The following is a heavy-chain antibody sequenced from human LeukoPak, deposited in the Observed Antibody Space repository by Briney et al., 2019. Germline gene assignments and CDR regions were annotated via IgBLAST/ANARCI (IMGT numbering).Heavy chain of an antibody. V-gene: IGHV3-30*18. CDR1: GFTFSSYG. CDR2: ISYDGSNK. CDR3: AKDLHMIAVAGPFDY. J-gene: IGHJ4*02. Sequence: GGSRRLSCAASGFTFSSYGMHWVRQAPGKGLEWVAVISYDGSNKYYADSVKGRFTISRDNSKNTLYLQMNSLRAEDTAVYYCAKDLHMIAVAGPFDYWGQGTLVTVSS. D-gene: IGHD6-19*01.